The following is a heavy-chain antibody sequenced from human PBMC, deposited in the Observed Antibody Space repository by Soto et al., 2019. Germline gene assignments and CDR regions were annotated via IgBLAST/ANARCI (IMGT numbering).Heavy chain of an antibody. CDR2: IYPGDSDT. Sequence: AGESLKISCKDSGYSFTSYWIGWVRQMPGKGLEWMGIIYPGDSDTRYSPSFQGQVTISADKSISTAYLQWSSLKASDTAMYYCARHPYGSGNYYNPIYFDYWGQGTLVTVSS. D-gene: IGHD3-10*01. J-gene: IGHJ4*02. CDR3: ARHPYGSGNYYNPIYFDY. CDR1: GYSFTSYW. V-gene: IGHV5-51*01.